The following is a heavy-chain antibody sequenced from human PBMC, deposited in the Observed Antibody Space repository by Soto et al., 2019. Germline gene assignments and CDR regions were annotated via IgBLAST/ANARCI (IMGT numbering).Heavy chain of an antibody. V-gene: IGHV3-73*02. J-gene: IGHJ4*02. CDR1: GFTFSGSA. D-gene: IGHD3-22*01. CDR2: IRNKTNNYAT. Sequence: EVQLVESGGGLVQPGGSLKLSCAASGFTFSGSAMHWVRQASGKGLEWVGRIRNKTNNYATAYAASVKGRFTISRDDSKNTAYLQMNSLKTEDTAVYYCTSHSPGDMIRNWGQGTLVTVSS. CDR3: TSHSPGDMIRN.